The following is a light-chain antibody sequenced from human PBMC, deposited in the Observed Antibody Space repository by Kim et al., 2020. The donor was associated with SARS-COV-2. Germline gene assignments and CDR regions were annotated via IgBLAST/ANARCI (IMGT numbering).Light chain of an antibody. J-gene: IGLJ3*02. CDR1: KLGDEV. CDR2: QNN. Sequence: SVSPGQTSSLTCSGYKLGDEVASLYQQRPGQSPVLVISQNNRRPSGIPERFSGSNSGNTATLTITETQPVDEADYYCQSWDSSMWVFGGGTQLTVL. V-gene: IGLV3-1*01. CDR3: QSWDSSMWV.